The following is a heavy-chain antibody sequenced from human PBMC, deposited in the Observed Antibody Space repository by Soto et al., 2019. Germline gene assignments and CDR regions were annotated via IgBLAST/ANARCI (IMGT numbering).Heavy chain of an antibody. CDR1: GFTFSNAW. D-gene: IGHD7-27*01. CDR3: TTENKTGDDAFDI. J-gene: IGHJ3*02. Sequence: GGSLRLSCAASGFTFSNAWMSWVRQAPGKGLEWVGRIKSKTDGETTDYAAPGKCRITISRDDSKNTLYLQMNSLKTEDTAVYYCTTENKTGDDAFDIWGQWTMVTVSS. V-gene: IGHV3-15*01. CDR2: IKSKTDGETT.